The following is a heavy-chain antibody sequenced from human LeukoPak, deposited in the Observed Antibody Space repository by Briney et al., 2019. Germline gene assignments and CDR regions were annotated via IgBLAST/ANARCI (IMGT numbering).Heavy chain of an antibody. Sequence: GGSLRLSRAASGFTFSNYAMSSVRHAPGKGLEWVSAVSGRDTSTYYTDSVKGRFTISRDNSKNTLYLQMNSLSAEDTAIYYCAKWGDYDVLTGYYDSDYWGQGTLVTVSS. CDR1: GFTFSNYA. CDR2: VSGRDTST. D-gene: IGHD3-9*01. CDR3: AKWGDYDVLTGYYDSDY. J-gene: IGHJ4*02. V-gene: IGHV3-23*01.